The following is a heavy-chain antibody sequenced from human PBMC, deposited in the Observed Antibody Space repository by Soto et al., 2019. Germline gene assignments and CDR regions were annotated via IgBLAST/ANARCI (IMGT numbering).Heavy chain of an antibody. D-gene: IGHD3-3*01. Sequence: GGSLRLSCAASGFTFSSYWMSWVRQAPGKGLEWVANIKQDGSEKYYVDSVKGRFTISRDNAKNSLYLQMNSLRAEDTAVYYCARATLEWLLYRYYYMDVWGKGTTVTVSS. V-gene: IGHV3-7*01. CDR1: GFTFSSYW. J-gene: IGHJ6*03. CDR3: ARATLEWLLYRYYYMDV. CDR2: IKQDGSEK.